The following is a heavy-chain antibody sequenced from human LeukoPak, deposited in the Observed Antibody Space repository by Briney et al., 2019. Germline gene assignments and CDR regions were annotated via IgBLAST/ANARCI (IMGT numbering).Heavy chain of an antibody. J-gene: IGHJ4*02. V-gene: IGHV3-23*01. CDR3: ARDLGGSGSYYKVFDS. Sequence: PGGSLRLSCAVSGFTFSSYAMSWVRQAPGKGLEWVSGISGSGGSTYYADSVKGRFTISRDNSKNTLYLQMNSLRAEDTAVYYCARDLGGSGSYYKVFDSWGQGTLVTVSS. D-gene: IGHD3-10*01. CDR1: GFTFSSYA. CDR2: ISGSGGST.